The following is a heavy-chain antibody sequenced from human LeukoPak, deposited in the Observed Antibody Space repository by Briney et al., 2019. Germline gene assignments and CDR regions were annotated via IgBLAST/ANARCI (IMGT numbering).Heavy chain of an antibody. V-gene: IGHV1-2*02. J-gene: IGHJ4*02. D-gene: IGHD6-19*01. CDR3: ASSDEYSSGTASFDY. CDR2: INPNSGGT. Sequence: GASVKVSCKASGYTFTGYYMHWVRQAPGQGLEWMGWINPNSGGTNYAQKFQGRVTMTRDTSISTAYMELSRLRSDDTAVYYCASSDEYSSGTASFDYWGQGTLVTVSS. CDR1: GYTFTGYY.